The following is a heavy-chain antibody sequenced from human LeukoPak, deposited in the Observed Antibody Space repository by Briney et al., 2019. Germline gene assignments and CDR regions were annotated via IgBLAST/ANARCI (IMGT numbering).Heavy chain of an antibody. CDR1: GASINSGSYY. D-gene: IGHD1-1*01. CDR3: ATMNWNDGGYYFDY. V-gene: IGHV4-61*02. J-gene: IGHJ4*02. CDR2: IYTTGST. Sequence: SQTLSLTCTVSGASINSGSYYWAWIRQPAGKGLEWIGRIYTTGSTNYNPSLKSRVTVSVDTSKNQFSLKLSSVTAADTAVYYCATMNWNDGGYYFDYWGQGTLATVSS.